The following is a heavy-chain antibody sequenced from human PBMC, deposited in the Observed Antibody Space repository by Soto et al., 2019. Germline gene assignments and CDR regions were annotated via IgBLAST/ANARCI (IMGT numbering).Heavy chain of an antibody. CDR3: AVAARGHYYYYYMDV. CDR2: ISAYNGNT. Sequence: ASVKVSCKASGYTFTSYGISWVRQAPGQGLEWMGWISAYNGNTNYAQKLQGRVTMTTDTSTSTAYMELRSLRSDDTAVYYCAVAARGHYYYYYMDVWGKGTTVNVSS. V-gene: IGHV1-18*01. D-gene: IGHD6-6*01. CDR1: GYTFTSYG. J-gene: IGHJ6*03.